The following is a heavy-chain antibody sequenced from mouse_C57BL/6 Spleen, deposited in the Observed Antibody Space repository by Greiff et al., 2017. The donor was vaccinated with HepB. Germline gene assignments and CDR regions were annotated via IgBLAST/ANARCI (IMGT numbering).Heavy chain of an antibody. CDR1: GYTFTSYW. CDR3: AKGEGYYDGDYYAMDY. V-gene: IGHV1-53*01. J-gene: IGHJ4*01. Sequence: QVQLQQPGTELVKPGASVKLSCKASGYTFTSYWMHWVKQRPGQGLEWIGNINPSNGGTNYNEKFKSKATLTVDKSSSTAYMQLSSLTSEDSAVYYCAKGEGYYDGDYYAMDYWGQGTSVTVSS. D-gene: IGHD1-1*01. CDR2: INPSNGGT.